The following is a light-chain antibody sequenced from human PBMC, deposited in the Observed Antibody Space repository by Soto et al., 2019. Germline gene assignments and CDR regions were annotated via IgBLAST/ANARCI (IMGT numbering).Light chain of an antibody. J-gene: IGKJ4*01. Sequence: EIVLTQSPGTLSLSPGERATLSCRASKSITYNYLAWYQQKPGQAPRLLIYGASSRATGIPDRFSGSGSGTDFTLTISRLEPEDFAVYYCHQYGSSPLTFGGGTKVAIK. CDR2: GAS. CDR3: HQYGSSPLT. V-gene: IGKV3-20*01. CDR1: KSITYNY.